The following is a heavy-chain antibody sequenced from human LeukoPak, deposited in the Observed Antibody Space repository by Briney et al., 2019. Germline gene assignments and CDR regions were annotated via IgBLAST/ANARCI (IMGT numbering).Heavy chain of an antibody. D-gene: IGHD6-19*01. CDR1: GFTFSSYA. CDR3: AKDRGPYSSGWYLGY. J-gene: IGHJ4*02. CDR2: ISGSGGST. Sequence: PGGSPRLSCAASGFTFSSYAMSWVRQAPGKGLEWVSAISGSGGSTYYADSVKGRFTISRDNSKNTLYLQMNSLRAEDTAVYYCAKDRGPYSSGWYLGYWGQGTLVTVSS. V-gene: IGHV3-23*01.